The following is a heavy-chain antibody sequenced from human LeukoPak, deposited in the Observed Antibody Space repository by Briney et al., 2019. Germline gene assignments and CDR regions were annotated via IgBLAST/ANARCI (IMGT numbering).Heavy chain of an antibody. CDR1: GGSISSSSYY. CDR2: IYYSGST. D-gene: IGHD3-10*01. J-gene: IGHJ4*02. Sequence: PSETLSLTCTVSGGSISSSSYYWGWIRQPPGKGLEWIGSIYYSGSTYYNPSLKSRVTISVDTSKNQFSLKLSSVTAADTAVYYCARHSGSGSLFDYWGQGTLVTVSS. V-gene: IGHV4-39*01. CDR3: ARHSGSGSLFDY.